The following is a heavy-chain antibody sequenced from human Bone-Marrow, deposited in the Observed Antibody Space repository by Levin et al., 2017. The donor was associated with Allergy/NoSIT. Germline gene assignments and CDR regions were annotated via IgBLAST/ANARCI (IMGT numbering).Heavy chain of an antibody. Sequence: PSETLSLTCTVSGDSINNYYWTWIRQPAGKGLEWIGRIEASGGTNYNASLKSRLTLSVDTSKNQFSLRLTSVTAADTAVYYCARDLGYSYATGGCFDPWGQGTLVTVSS. D-gene: IGHD1-26*01. CDR1: GDSINNYY. CDR2: IEASGGT. CDR3: ARDLGYSYATGGCFDP. V-gene: IGHV4-4*07. J-gene: IGHJ5*02.